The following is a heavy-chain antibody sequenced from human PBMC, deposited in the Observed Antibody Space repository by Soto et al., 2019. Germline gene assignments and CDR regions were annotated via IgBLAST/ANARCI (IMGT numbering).Heavy chain of an antibody. D-gene: IGHD1-26*01. CDR3: ARALPTGSQSHLYYYYGMDV. Sequence: GGSLRLSCVASGFTFSSYDMHWVRQATGKGLEWVSAIGTAGDPYYPGSVKGRFTISRENAKNSLYLQVNSLRAGDTAVYYCARALPTGSQSHLYYYYGMDVWGQGTTVTVSS. V-gene: IGHV3-13*05. CDR1: GFTFSSYD. J-gene: IGHJ6*02. CDR2: IGTAGDP.